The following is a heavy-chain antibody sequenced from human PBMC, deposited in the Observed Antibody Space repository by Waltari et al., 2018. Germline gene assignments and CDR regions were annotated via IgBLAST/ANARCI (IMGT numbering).Heavy chain of an antibody. Sequence: QVQLQESGPGLVKPSQTLSLTCTVSGGSISSGSYYWSWIRQPAGKGLEWIGRIYTSGSTNYNPALKSRVTISVDTSKNQFSLKLSSVTAADTAVYYCARGPTDPWGQGTLVTVSS. V-gene: IGHV4-61*02. CDR3: ARGPTDP. CDR2: IYTSGST. J-gene: IGHJ5*02. CDR1: GGSISSGSYY.